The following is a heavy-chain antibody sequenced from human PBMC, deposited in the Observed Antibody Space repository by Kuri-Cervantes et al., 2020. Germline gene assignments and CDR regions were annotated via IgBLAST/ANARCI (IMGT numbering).Heavy chain of an antibody. D-gene: IGHD3-22*01. V-gene: IGHV1-3*01. J-gene: IGHJ4*02. CDR2: INAGNGNT. CDR1: GYTFTSYA. Sequence: ASVKVSCKASGYTFTSYAIHWVRQAPGQRLEWMGWINAGNGNTKYSQKFQGRVTITRDTSASTAYMELSNLRSEDTAVYYCARARPYYDSSGYYDYWGQGTLVTVSS. CDR3: ARARPYYDSSGYYDY.